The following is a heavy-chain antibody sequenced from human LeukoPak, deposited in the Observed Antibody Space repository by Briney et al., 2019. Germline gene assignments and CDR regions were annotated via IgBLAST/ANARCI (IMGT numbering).Heavy chain of an antibody. D-gene: IGHD3-22*01. J-gene: IGHJ4*02. CDR3: VRDQRGGSSGYYDS. Sequence: GGSLRLSCSASGFTFSTYFMHWVRQAPGKGLECVPAITGSGGSTYYADSVKGRFTISRDNSKNTLYLQMSSLGAEDTAVYYCVRDQRGGSSGYYDSWGQGTLVTVSS. CDR2: ITGSGGST. V-gene: IGHV3-64D*06. CDR1: GFTFSTYF.